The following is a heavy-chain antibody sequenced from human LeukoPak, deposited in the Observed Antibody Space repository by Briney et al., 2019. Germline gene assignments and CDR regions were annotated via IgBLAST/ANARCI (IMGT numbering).Heavy chain of an antibody. CDR3: VGSGWYPASFDY. J-gene: IGHJ4*02. CDR2: ISGSGGST. Sequence: PGGSLRLSCAASGFTFSNYAMSWVRQAPGKGLDWVSGISGSGGSTYFADSVKGRFTISRDNSKNTLYLQMNSLRAEDTAVYYCVGSGWYPASFDYWGQGTLVTVSS. D-gene: IGHD6-19*01. CDR1: GFTFSNYA. V-gene: IGHV3-23*01.